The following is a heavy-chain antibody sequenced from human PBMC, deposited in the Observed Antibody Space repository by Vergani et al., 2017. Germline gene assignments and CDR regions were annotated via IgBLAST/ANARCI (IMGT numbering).Heavy chain of an antibody. V-gene: IGHV3-7*01. CDR3: ARVEGYSGIY. J-gene: IGHJ4*02. CDR1: GFTLRSFW. D-gene: IGHD5-12*01. Sequence: EVQLVESGGGLVQPGGSLRLSCAASGFTLRSFWMSWVRQAAGKGLEWVANIKEDGSEKFYVDSVRGRFVISRDNAKNSLYLQLNSLRAEDTAVYYCARVEGYSGIYWGQGTLVIVSS. CDR2: IKEDGSEK.